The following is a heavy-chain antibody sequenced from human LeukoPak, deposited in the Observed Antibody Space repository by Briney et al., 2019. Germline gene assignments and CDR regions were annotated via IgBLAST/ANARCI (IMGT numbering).Heavy chain of an antibody. CDR3: ARDPGYYLPYYMDV. V-gene: IGHV3-48*01. CDR2: ISSSSSTI. Sequence: PGGSLRLSCAASGFTFSSYGMHWVRQAPGKGLEWVSYISSSSSTIYYADSVKGRFTISRDNAKNSLYLQMNSLRAEDTAVYYCARDPGYYLPYYMDVWGKGTTVTVSS. CDR1: GFTFSSYG. J-gene: IGHJ6*03. D-gene: IGHD3-9*01.